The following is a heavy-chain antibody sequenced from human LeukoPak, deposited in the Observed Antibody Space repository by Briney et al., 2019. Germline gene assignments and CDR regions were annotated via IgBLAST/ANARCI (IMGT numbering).Heavy chain of an antibody. V-gene: IGHV5-51*01. J-gene: IGHJ4*02. CDR1: GHIFTNYW. Sequence: GESLKISCRVSGHIFTNYWIGWVRQMPGKGLESMGFIFPADSDTTYSPSFQGQVTISADKSIDTVYLQRSSLKASDTAMYYCARQSRDGSKTRGYYFDYWGQGTLVTVSS. CDR2: IFPADSDT. CDR3: ARQSRDGSKTRGYYFDY. D-gene: IGHD3-10*01.